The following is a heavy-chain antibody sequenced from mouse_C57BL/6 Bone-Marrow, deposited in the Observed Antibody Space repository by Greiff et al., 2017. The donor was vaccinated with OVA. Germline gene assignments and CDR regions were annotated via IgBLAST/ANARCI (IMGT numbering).Heavy chain of an antibody. J-gene: IGHJ2*01. D-gene: IGHD1-1*01. V-gene: IGHV5-6*02. CDR1: GFTFSSYG. CDR2: ISSGGSYT. CDR3: ARHVDYGSFFNY. Sequence: EVMLVESGGDLVKPGGSLKLSCAASGFTFSSYGMSWVRQTPDKRLEWVVNISSGGSYTYYPDSVKGPFTISRYNAKNTLYLQMSSLKSDDTAMYYCARHVDYGSFFNYWGQGTTLTVSS.